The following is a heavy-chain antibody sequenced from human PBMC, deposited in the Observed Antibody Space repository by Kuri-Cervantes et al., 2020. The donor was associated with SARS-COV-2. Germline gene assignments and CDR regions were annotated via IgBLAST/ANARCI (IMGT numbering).Heavy chain of an antibody. CDR1: GYTFTGYY. Sequence: ASVKVSCKASGYTFTGYYMHWVRQAPGQGLEWMGWINPNSGGTNYAQKFQGWVTMTRDTSISTAYMELSRLRSDDTAVYYCAREGGGTIQYYYYGMDVRGQGTTVTVSS. D-gene: IGHD3-3*01. CDR2: INPNSGGT. CDR3: AREGGGTIQYYYYGMDV. J-gene: IGHJ6*02. V-gene: IGHV1-2*04.